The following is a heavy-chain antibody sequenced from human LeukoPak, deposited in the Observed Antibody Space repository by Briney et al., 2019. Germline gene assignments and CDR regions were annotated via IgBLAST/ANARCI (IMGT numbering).Heavy chain of an antibody. CDR3: SSNYYYYYMDV. CDR1: GFTFSTYS. CDR2: ISSSSSSI. Sequence: GGSLRLSCAASGFTFSTYSMNWVRQAPGKGLEWVSSISSSSSSIHYADSVKGRFTISRDNAKNSLYLQMNSLRAEDTAVYYCSSNYYYYYMDVWGKGTTVTVSS. J-gene: IGHJ6*03. V-gene: IGHV3-21*01.